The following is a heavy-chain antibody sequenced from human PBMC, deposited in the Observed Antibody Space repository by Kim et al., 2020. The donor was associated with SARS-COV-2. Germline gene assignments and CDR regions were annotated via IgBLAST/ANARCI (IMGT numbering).Heavy chain of an antibody. CDR1: GFTFSSYS. Sequence: GGSLRLSCAASGFTFSSYSMNWVRQAPGKGLEWVSYISSSSSTIYYADSVKGRFTISRDNAKNSLYLQMNSLRDEDTAVYYCARKARITMVRGVDNWFDPWGQGTLVTVSS. CDR3: ARKARITMVRGVDNWFDP. V-gene: IGHV3-48*02. CDR2: ISSSSSTI. J-gene: IGHJ5*02. D-gene: IGHD3-10*01.